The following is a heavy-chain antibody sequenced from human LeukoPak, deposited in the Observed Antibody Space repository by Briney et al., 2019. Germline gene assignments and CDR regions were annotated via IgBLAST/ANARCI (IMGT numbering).Heavy chain of an antibody. CDR1: GYSFTSYW. D-gene: IGHD6-19*01. CDR3: ARPYSSGCDY. CDR2: IYPGDSDT. V-gene: IGHV5-51*01. Sequence: GESLKISCKGSGYSFTSYWIGWVRQMPGKGLEWLRIIYPGDSDTGYSPSFQGQVTISADKSITTAYLQWSSLKASDTAIYYCARPYSSGCDYWGQGTLVTVSS. J-gene: IGHJ4*02.